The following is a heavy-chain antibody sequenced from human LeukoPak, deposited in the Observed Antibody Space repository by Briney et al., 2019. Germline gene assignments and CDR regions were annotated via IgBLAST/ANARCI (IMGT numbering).Heavy chain of an antibody. D-gene: IGHD3-22*01. Sequence: SETLSLTCTVSGCSINSVSYYWGWIPQPPRKGLEGIANIYYSGSAYYSPFLKSRVTIPVDTYKNKFSLKLNSMPAADTAVYYCARQRAPHYSDNSGYYFDSRGQGTLVTVSS. J-gene: IGHJ4*02. CDR3: ARQRAPHYSDNSGYYFDS. CDR1: GCSINSVSYY. CDR2: IYYSGSA. V-gene: IGHV4-39*01.